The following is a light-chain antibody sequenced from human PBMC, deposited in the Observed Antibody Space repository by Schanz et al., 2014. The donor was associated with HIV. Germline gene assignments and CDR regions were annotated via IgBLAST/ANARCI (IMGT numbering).Light chain of an antibody. CDR2: EVS. CDR1: DTDIGGHDY. Sequence: QSALTQPASVSGSPGQSITISCTGTDTDIGGHDYVSWYQQHPGKAPKLMIYEVSNRPSGVSNRFSGSKSGNTASLTISGLQAEDEADYYCSSYTSSSPYVVFGGGTKLTVL. V-gene: IGLV2-14*03. CDR3: SSYTSSSPYVV. J-gene: IGLJ2*01.